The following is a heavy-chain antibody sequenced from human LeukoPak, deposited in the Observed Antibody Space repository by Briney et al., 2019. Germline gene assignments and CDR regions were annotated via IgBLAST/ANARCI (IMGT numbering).Heavy chain of an antibody. V-gene: IGHV4-39*01. Sequence: PSETLSLTRTVSGVSISSSYSYWGWIRQPPGMGLEWIGSIYYTGNTYYNASLKSQVSISIDTSKNQFSLKLASVTAADTAVYYCARQTGSGLFILPGGQGTLVTVSS. CDR3: ARQTGSGLFILP. CDR2: IYYTGNT. CDR1: GVSISSSYSY. D-gene: IGHD3/OR15-3a*01. J-gene: IGHJ4*02.